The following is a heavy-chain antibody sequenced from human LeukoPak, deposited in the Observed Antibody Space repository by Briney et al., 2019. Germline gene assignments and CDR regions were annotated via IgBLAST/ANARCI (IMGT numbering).Heavy chain of an antibody. CDR1: GGSISSGGYS. D-gene: IGHD6-19*01. CDR3: ARSIAVAGTSYYFDY. V-gene: IGHV4-30-2*01. J-gene: IGHJ4*02. CDR2: IYHSGST. Sequence: SETLSLTCAVSGGSISSGGYSRSWIRQPPGKGLERIGYIYHSGSTYYNPSLKSRVTITVDRSKNQFSLKLSSVTAADTAVYYCARSIAVAGTSYYFDYWGQGTLVTVSS.